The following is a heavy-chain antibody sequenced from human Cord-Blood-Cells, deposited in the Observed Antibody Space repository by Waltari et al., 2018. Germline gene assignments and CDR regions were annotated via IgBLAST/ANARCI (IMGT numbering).Heavy chain of an antibody. Sequence: QLQLQESGPGLVKSSETLSPTSTVSGCSISSSIYYWGWLRQPPGKGLEWIVSIYYSGSTYYNPSLKSRVTISVDTSKNQFSLKLSSVTAADTAVYYCARQSLYGAPFDYWGQGTLVTVSS. V-gene: IGHV4-39*07. J-gene: IGHJ4*02. CDR1: GCSISSSIYY. CDR3: ARQSLYGAPFDY. CDR2: IYYSGST. D-gene: IGHD4-17*01.